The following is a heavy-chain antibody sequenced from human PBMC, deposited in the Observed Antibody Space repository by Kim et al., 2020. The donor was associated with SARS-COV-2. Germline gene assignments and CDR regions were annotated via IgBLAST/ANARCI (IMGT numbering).Heavy chain of an antibody. CDR3: ARITQDCTNGVCYRRGLDYYYGMDV. V-gene: IGHV3-21*01. D-gene: IGHD2-8*01. Sequence: GGSLRLSCAASGFTFSSYSMNWVRQAPGKGLEWVSSISSSSSYIYYADSVKGRFTISRDNAKNSLYLQMNSLRAEDTAVYYCARITQDCTNGVCYRRGLDYYYGMDVWGQGTTVTVSS. J-gene: IGHJ6*02. CDR1: GFTFSSYS. CDR2: ISSSSSYI.